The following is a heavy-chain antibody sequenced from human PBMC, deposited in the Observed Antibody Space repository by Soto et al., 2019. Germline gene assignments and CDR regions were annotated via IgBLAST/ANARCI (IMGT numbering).Heavy chain of an antibody. CDR2: IYYSGST. J-gene: IGHJ6*02. V-gene: IGHV4-39*01. D-gene: IGHD2-15*01. Sequence: QLQLQESGPGLVKPSETLSLTCTVSGGSISSSSYYWGWIRQTPGKGLEWIGSIYYSGSTYYNPSLKSRVTISVDTSKNQFPLKLSSVTAADTAVYYCTRLSYSRAYGMDVWGQGTTVTVSS. CDR3: TRLSYSRAYGMDV. CDR1: GGSISSSSYY.